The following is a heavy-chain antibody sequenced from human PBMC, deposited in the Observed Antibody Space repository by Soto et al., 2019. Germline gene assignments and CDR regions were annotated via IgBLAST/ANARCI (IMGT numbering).Heavy chain of an antibody. CDR1: Y. D-gene: IGHD3-16*02. CDR3: ASNPGRGSPSLY. Sequence: YMGGIRQAPGKGLEWISYITFSSSYIYYADSVKGRFIISRDNAKNSLYLQMNSLRAEDTSVYYCASNPGRGSPSLYWGQGTLVTVSS. J-gene: IGHJ4*02. V-gene: IGHV3-11*06. CDR2: ITFSSSYI.